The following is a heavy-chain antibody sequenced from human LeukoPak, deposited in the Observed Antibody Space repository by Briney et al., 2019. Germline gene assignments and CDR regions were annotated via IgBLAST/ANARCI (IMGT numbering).Heavy chain of an antibody. D-gene: IGHD3-22*01. CDR1: GFTFSSYW. V-gene: IGHV3-23*01. J-gene: IGHJ4*02. Sequence: PGGSLRLSCAASGFTFSSYWMSWVRQAPGKGLEWVSAISGSGGSTYYADSVKGRFTISRDNSKNTLYLQMNSLRAEDTAVYYCAKDKGYDSSGFDYWGQGTLVTVSS. CDR3: AKDKGYDSSGFDY. CDR2: ISGSGGST.